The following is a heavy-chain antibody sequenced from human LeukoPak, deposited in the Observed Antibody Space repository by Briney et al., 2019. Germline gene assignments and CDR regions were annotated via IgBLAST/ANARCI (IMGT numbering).Heavy chain of an antibody. J-gene: IGHJ6*03. CDR3: ARVYGSGSRGSYYMDV. Sequence: ASVKVSCKASGGTFSSYAISWMRQAPGQGLEWMGGIIPIFGTANYAQKFQGRVTITTDESTSTAYMELSSLRSEDTAVYYCARVYGSGSRGSYYMDVWGKGTTVTVSS. V-gene: IGHV1-69*05. CDR2: IIPIFGTA. D-gene: IGHD3-10*01. CDR1: GGTFSSYA.